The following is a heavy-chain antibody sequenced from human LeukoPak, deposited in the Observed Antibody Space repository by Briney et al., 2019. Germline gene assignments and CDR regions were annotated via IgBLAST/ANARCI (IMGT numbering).Heavy chain of an antibody. Sequence: PGGSLRLSCAASGFTFSNYGMNWVRQAPGKGLEWVSSISSSSDYIYYADSVKGRLTISRDNAKNSLYLQMNSLRAEDTAVYYCAKGSSISTIWYADCWGQGTLVTVSS. CDR3: AKGSSISTIWYADC. CDR2: ISSSSDYI. D-gene: IGHD2-2*01. J-gene: IGHJ4*02. V-gene: IGHV3-21*01. CDR1: GFTFSNYG.